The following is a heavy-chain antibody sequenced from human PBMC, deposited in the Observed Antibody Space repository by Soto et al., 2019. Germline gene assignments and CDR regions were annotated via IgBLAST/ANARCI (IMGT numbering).Heavy chain of an antibody. D-gene: IGHD6-13*01. J-gene: IGHJ6*02. CDR2: INSDGSST. CDR1: GFTLSSYW. CDR3: ARSPYSSSWHVYYYGMDV. Sequence: HPGGSLRLSCVASGFTLSSYWMHWVRQAPGKGLVWVSRINSDGSSTSYADSVKGRFTISRDNGKNTLYLQMNSLRVEDTAVYYCARSPYSSSWHVYYYGMDVWGQGTTVTVSS. V-gene: IGHV3-74*01.